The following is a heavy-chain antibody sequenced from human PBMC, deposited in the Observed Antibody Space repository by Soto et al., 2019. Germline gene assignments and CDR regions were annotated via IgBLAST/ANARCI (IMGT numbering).Heavy chain of an antibody. CDR2: ITGGGGDT. CDR3: AKGSADSRPYYFDY. Sequence: EAQLLESGGGLVQPGGSLRLYCAASGFTFSNYAMSWVRQAPAKGLEWFSAITGGGGDTYYADSVKGRFTISRDNSNNMLYLQMNSLRAEDTAVYYCAKGSADSRPYYFDYWGQGTLVTVSS. D-gene: IGHD3-22*01. J-gene: IGHJ4*02. CDR1: GFTFSNYA. V-gene: IGHV3-23*01.